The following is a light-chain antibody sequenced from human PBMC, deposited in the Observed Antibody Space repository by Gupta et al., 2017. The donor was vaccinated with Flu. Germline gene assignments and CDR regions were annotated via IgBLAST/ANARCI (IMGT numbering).Light chain of an antibody. V-gene: IGKV4-1*01. CDR2: GAS. J-gene: IGKJ1*01. Sequence: NCKSSQSLLYNSNNKNYVAWYQQKPGHPSKLLIYGASTRQSGVPDRFSGDGSGTEFTLTISSLQAEDVAVYFCHQYYETPRTFGQGTKVEIK. CDR3: HQYYETPRT. CDR1: QSLLYNSNNKNY.